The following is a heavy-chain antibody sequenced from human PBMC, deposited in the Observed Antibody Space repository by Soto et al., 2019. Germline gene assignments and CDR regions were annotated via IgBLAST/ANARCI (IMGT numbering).Heavy chain of an antibody. CDR1: GFTFSSYS. V-gene: IGHV3-21*01. Sequence: EVQLVESGGGLVKPGGSLRLSCAASGFTFSSYSMNWVRQAPGKGLEWVSSISSSSSYIYYADSVKGRFTISRDNAKNSLYVQMNRLRAEDTAVSYCAAGRTPYGAGSCYAWSPFDYWGQGTLVTVSS. J-gene: IGHJ4*02. CDR2: ISSSSSYI. CDR3: AAGRTPYGAGSCYAWSPFDY. D-gene: IGHD2-15*01.